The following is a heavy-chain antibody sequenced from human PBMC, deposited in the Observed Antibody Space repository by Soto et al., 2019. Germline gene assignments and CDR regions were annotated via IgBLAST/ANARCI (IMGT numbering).Heavy chain of an antibody. Sequence: GGSLRLSCAASGFAFTRYRMNWVRQAPGKGLEWVSSISSTTNYIYYGDSMKGRFTISRDNAKNSLYLEMNSLRAEDTSVYYCARESQDLTSNFDYWGQGTLVTVSS. CDR1: GFAFTRYR. V-gene: IGHV3-21*06. CDR2: ISSTTNYI. J-gene: IGHJ4*02. CDR3: ARESQDLTSNFDY.